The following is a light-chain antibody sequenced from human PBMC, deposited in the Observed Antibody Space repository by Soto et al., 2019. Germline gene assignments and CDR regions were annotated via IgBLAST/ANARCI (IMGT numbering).Light chain of an antibody. CDR2: DVS. CDR3: SSYTSSSTLL. Sequence: QSALTQPASVSGSPGQSITISCTGTNSDVGGHNYVSWYQQHPGKAPKLMIYDVSNRPSGVSNRFSGSKSGNTASLTISGLQAEDEADYYCSSYTSSSTLLFGGGTKLTVL. CDR1: NSDVGGHNY. J-gene: IGLJ3*02. V-gene: IGLV2-14*01.